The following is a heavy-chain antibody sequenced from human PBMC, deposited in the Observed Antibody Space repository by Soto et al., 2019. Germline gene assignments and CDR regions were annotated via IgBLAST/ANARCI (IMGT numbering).Heavy chain of an antibody. J-gene: IGHJ4*02. V-gene: IGHV1-2*04. CDR3: ATSYYYDSSIDY. Sequence: ASVKLSFKASGYTFTGYYMHWVRQAPGQGLEWMGWINPNIGGTNYVQKFQGWVTMTRDTSISTAYMELSRLSSDDTAVYYCATSYYYDSSIDYWGQGTLVTVSS. CDR2: INPNIGGT. CDR1: GYTFTGYY. D-gene: IGHD3-22*01.